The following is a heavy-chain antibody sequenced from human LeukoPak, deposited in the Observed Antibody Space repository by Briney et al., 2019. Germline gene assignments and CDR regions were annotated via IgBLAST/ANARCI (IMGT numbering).Heavy chain of an antibody. CDR1: EFTVSSHY. V-gene: IGHV3-53*01. D-gene: IGHD6-13*01. CDR3: ATGGDSGSWYY. J-gene: IGHJ4*02. Sequence: GGSLRLSCAASEFTVSSHYMNWVRQAPGKGLEWVSIIYSDGRTFYADSVKGRFTTSRDNSKDFLFLRMNGLRAEDTAVYYCATGGDSGSWYYWGQGTLVTVSS. CDR2: IYSDGRT.